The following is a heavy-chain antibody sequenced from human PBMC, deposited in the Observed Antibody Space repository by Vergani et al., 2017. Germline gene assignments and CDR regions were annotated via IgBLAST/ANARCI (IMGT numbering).Heavy chain of an antibody. J-gene: IGHJ6*03. CDR3: ARSSLGHYDFWSGYDIAYMDV. Sequence: QVQLVESGGGVVQPGRSLRLSCAASGFTFSSYAMHWVRQAPGKGLEWVAVISYDGSNKYYADSVKGRFTISRDNAKNSLYLQMNSLRAEDTAVYYCARSSLGHYDFWSGYDIAYMDVWGKGTTVTVSS. CDR2: ISYDGSNK. D-gene: IGHD3-3*01. CDR1: GFTFSSYA. V-gene: IGHV3-30-3*01.